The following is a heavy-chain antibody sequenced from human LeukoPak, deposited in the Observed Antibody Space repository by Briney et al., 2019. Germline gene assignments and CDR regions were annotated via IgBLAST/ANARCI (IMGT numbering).Heavy chain of an antibody. CDR3: ARRGWDLYDGGPFDY. D-gene: IGHD5/OR15-5a*01. J-gene: IGHJ4*02. Sequence: SETLTLTCTASGGSISNYYWSWIRQPPGKGLGWIGYIYTSGSTNYNPSLKSRVTISVDTSKNQFSLKLSSVTAADAAVYYCARRGWDLYDGGPFDYWGQGTLVTVSS. CDR2: IYTSGST. CDR1: GGSISNYY. V-gene: IGHV4-4*09.